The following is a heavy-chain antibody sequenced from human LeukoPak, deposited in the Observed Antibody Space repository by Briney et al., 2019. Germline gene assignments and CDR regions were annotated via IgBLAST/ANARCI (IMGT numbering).Heavy chain of an antibody. V-gene: IGHV3-23*01. D-gene: IGHD6-19*01. CDR2: ISGSGGGT. CDR3: AKEEQWLVLYFQH. Sequence: GGSLRLSCAASGFTFSSYAMSWVRQAPGKGLEWVAAISGSGGGTDYADSVKGRFTISRDNSKNTLYLQMNSLRAEDTAVYYCAKEEQWLVLYFQHWGQGTLVTVSS. J-gene: IGHJ1*01. CDR1: GFTFSSYA.